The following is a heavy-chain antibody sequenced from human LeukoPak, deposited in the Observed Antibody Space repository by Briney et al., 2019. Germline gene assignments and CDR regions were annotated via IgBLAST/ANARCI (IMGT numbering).Heavy chain of an antibody. Sequence: QSGGSLRLSCAASGFAFSDSWMTWIRQAPGKGLEWVAFIKGDGSAKKYVDSVKGRFTISRDNAKNSLFLQMNSLRVEDTAVYYCARDRGWIQHDIWGQGTMVTVSS. V-gene: IGHV3-7*01. CDR1: GFAFSDSW. CDR2: IKGDGSAK. J-gene: IGHJ3*02. CDR3: ARDRGWIQHDI. D-gene: IGHD5-18*01.